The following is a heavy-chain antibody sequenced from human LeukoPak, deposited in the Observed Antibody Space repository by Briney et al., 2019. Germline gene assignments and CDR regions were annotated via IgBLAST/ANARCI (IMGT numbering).Heavy chain of an antibody. CDR1: GFTFSTYA. D-gene: IGHD3-22*01. J-gene: IGHJ4*02. V-gene: IGHV3-23*01. CDR2: VSAGGGTT. Sequence: GGSLRLSCAASGFTFSTYAMNWVRQAPGKGLEWVSGVSAGGGTTYYGDSVKGRFTISRDDSKNTVFLQMNNLRAEDAAIYYCAKGFYDTGRYSPFDSWGQGTLVTVSS. CDR3: AKGFYDTGRYSPFDS.